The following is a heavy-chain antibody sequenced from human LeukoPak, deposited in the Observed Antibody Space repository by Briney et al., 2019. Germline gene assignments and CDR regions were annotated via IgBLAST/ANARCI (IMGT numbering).Heavy chain of an antibody. CDR1: GFTFGDYA. J-gene: IGHJ6*03. D-gene: IGHD3-10*01. V-gene: IGHV3-49*04. Sequence: GGSLRLSCTASGFTFGDYAMSWVRQAPGKGLEGVGFIRSKAYGGTTEYAASVKGRFTISRDESKSIAYMKMNSLKTEDTAVYYCTTARSGYYYYYYMDVWGKGTTVTVSS. CDR3: TTARSGYYYYYYMDV. CDR2: IRSKAYGGTT.